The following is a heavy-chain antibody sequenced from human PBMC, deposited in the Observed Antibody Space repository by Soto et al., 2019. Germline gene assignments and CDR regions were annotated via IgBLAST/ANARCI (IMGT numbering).Heavy chain of an antibody. D-gene: IGHD6-19*01. CDR2: IYYSGST. V-gene: IGHV4-59*01. CDR1: GGSISSYY. CDR3: ARILYSSGWPLGMDV. J-gene: IGHJ6*02. Sequence: SETLSLTCTVSGGSISSYYWSWIRQPPGKGLEWIGYIYYSGSTNYNPSLKSRVTISVDTSKNQFSLKLSSVTAADTAVYYCARILYSSGWPLGMDVWGQGTTVTVSS.